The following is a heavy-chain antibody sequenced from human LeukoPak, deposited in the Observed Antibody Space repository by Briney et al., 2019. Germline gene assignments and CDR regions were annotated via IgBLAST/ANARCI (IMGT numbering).Heavy chain of an antibody. Sequence: GGSLRLSCAVSGFTFSSFAMSWVRQAPGKRLEWVSTISASGDATFYAVSVKARFTISRDNSKNTLSLRMNSLRAEDTAVYYCAKEVYNTGKAFDSWGQGALVTVSS. CDR2: ISASGDAT. D-gene: IGHD1-14*01. V-gene: IGHV3-23*01. CDR3: AKEVYNTGKAFDS. CDR1: GFTFSSFA. J-gene: IGHJ4*02.